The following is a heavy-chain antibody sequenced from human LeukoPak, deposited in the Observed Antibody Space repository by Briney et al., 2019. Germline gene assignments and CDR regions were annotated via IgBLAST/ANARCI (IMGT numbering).Heavy chain of an antibody. J-gene: IGHJ4*02. Sequence: GGSLRLSCAASGFTFSNAWMSWVRQAPGKGLEWVSTVSDSGGNTYYADSVKGRFTISRDNSKNTLYLQMNSLRAEDTAVYYCAKDAYQLLYVFDCWGQGTLVTVSS. CDR3: AKDAYQLLYVFDC. CDR1: GFTFSNAW. D-gene: IGHD2-2*02. V-gene: IGHV3-23*01. CDR2: VSDSGGNT.